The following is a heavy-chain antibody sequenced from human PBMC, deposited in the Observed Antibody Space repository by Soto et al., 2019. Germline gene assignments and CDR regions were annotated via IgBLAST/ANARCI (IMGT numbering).Heavy chain of an antibody. CDR2: IYYSGST. D-gene: IGHD2-8*01. J-gene: IGHJ5*02. V-gene: IGHV4-30-4*08. CDR1: GGSISSSSYY. Sequence: SETLSLTCTVSGGSISSSSYYWGWIRHPPGKGLEWIGYIYYSGSTYYNPSLKSRVTISVDTSKNQFSLKLSSVTAADTAVYYCASSGYCTNGVCYNLFDPWGQGTLVTVSS. CDR3: ASSGYCTNGVCYNLFDP.